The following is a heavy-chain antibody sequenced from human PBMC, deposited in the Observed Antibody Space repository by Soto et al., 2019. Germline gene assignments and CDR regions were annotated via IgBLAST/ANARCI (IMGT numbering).Heavy chain of an antibody. CDR2: ISYDGSNK. CDR1: GFTFSSYA. V-gene: IGHV3-30-3*01. Sequence: GSLRLSCAASGFTFSSYAMHWVRQAPGKGLEWVAVISYDGSNKYYADSVKGRFTISRDNSKNPLYLQMNSLRAEDTAVYYCARDLGYCSGGSCYTLYYYGMDVWGQGTTVTVSS. J-gene: IGHJ6*02. CDR3: ARDLGYCSGGSCYTLYYYGMDV. D-gene: IGHD2-15*01.